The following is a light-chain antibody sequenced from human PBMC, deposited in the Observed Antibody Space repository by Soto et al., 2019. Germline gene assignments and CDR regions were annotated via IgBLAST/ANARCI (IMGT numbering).Light chain of an antibody. Sequence: QSALTQPPSASGTPGQTVAISCSGSNSNFGSNTVNCYQQFPGTAPKHLIYGNNQRRSGVTDRFFGSKTDTTASLVISGLLYEDEADYYCATWAESRNGWVFGGGTKLTVL. CDR2: GNN. CDR1: NSNFGSNT. J-gene: IGLJ3*02. CDR3: ATWAESRNGWV. V-gene: IGLV1-44*01.